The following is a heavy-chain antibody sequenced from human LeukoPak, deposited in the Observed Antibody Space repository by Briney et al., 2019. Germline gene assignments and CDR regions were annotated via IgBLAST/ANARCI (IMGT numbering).Heavy chain of an antibody. CDR1: NYSISSGYY. J-gene: IGHJ3*02. Sequence: PSETLSLTCTVSNYSISSGYYWAWIRQPPGKGLEWVGTMYYSGSAYYNPSLKSRVTISVDTSKNQFSLRLSSVTAADTALYYCAREAYNWNIDVFDIWGQGTMVTVSS. D-gene: IGHD1-20*01. V-gene: IGHV4-38-2*02. CDR2: MYYSGSA. CDR3: AREAYNWNIDVFDI.